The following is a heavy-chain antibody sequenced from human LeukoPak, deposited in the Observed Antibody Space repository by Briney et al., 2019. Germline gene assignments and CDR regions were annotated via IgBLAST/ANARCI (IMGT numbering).Heavy chain of an antibody. Sequence: GGSLRLSCAASGFTFSSYWMHWVRQAPGKGLVWVSRINSDGSTTNYADSVQGRFTISRDNAKNTLYLQMNSLRAEDTAVYYCARDPDYGDPDYWGQGTLVTVSS. J-gene: IGHJ4*02. V-gene: IGHV3-74*01. D-gene: IGHD4-17*01. CDR1: GFTFSSYW. CDR3: ARDPDYGDPDY. CDR2: INSDGSTT.